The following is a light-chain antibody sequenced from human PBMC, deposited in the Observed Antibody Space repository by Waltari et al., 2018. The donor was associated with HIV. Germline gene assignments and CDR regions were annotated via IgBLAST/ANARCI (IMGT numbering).Light chain of an antibody. CDR3: QQHGSSPWT. V-gene: IGKV3-20*01. CDR2: GAS. Sequence: NVLTQSPGTLSLSPGERATLTCRASQSLNSSYLAWYHHKPGQAPRLLIYGASSRATGIPDRFSGSGSGTDFTLTISRLEPEDFAVYYCQQHGSSPWTFGQGTKVEIK. J-gene: IGKJ1*01. CDR1: QSLNSSY.